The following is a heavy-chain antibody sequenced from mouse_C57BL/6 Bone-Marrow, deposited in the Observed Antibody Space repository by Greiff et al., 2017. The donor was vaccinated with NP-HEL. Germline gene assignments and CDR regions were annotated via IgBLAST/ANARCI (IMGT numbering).Heavy chain of an antibody. V-gene: IGHV1-64*01. CDR2: IHPNSGST. D-gene: IGHD1-1*01. CDR3: AREEYYYGSSSWFAY. Sequence: QVQLQQSGAELVKPGASVKLSCKASGYTFTSYWMHWVKQRPGQGLEWIGMIHPNSGSTNYNEKFKSKATLTVDKSSSTAYMQLSSLTSEDSAVYYCAREEYYYGSSSWFAYWGQGTLVTVSA. CDR1: GYTFTSYW. J-gene: IGHJ3*01.